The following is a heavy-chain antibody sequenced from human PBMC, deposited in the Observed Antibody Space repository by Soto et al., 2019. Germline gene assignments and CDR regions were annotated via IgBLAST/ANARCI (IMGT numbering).Heavy chain of an antibody. J-gene: IGHJ6*02. CDR3: AKAVTGSYYELEYYYYGMDV. Sequence: LSCAASGFTFSSYAMSWVRQAPGKGLEWVSAISGSGGSTYYADSVKGRFTISRDNSKNTLYLQMNSLRAEDTAVYYCAKAVTGSYYELEYYYYGMDVWGQGTTVTVSS. CDR2: ISGSGGST. CDR1: GFTFSSYA. V-gene: IGHV3-23*01. D-gene: IGHD1-26*01.